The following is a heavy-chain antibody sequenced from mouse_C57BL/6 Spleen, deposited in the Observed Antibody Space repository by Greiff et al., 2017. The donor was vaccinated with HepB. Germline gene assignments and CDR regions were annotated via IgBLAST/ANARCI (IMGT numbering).Heavy chain of an antibody. D-gene: IGHD3-2*02. CDR3: ARDGSGYSAMDY. V-gene: IGHV1-61*01. J-gene: IGHJ4*01. CDR1: GYTFTSYW. CDR2: IYPSDSET. Sequence: QVQLQQPGAELVRPGSSVKLSCKASGYTFTSYWMDWVKQRPGQGLEWIGNIYPSDSETHYNQKFKDKATLTVDKSSSTAYMQLSSLTSEDSAVYYCARDGSGYSAMDYWGQGTSVTVSS.